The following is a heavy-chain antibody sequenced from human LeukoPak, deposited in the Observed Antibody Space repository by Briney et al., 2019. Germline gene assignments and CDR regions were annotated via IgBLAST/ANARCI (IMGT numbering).Heavy chain of an antibody. V-gene: IGHV3-21*01. CDR2: ISSGGTYI. Sequence: GGSLRLSCATSGFTFSIYTMNWVRQAPGKGLEWVSCISSGGTYIYNADSVKGRFTISRDSAKNSLYLQMNNLRAEDTAVYYCAREEDSSTIRSSHGMDVWGQGTTVTVSS. CDR1: GFTFSIYT. D-gene: IGHD6-6*01. CDR3: AREEDSSTIRSSHGMDV. J-gene: IGHJ6*02.